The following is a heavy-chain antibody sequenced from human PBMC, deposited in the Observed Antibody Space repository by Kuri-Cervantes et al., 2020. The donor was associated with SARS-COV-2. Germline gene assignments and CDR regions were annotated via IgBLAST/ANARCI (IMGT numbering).Heavy chain of an antibody. Sequence: GESLKISCAASGFTFSSYWMSWVRQAQGKGLEWVANIKQDGSEKYYVDSVKGRFTISRDNAKNSLYLQMNSLRAEDTAVYYCARGEIAYDFWSGYYLGYWGQGTLVTVSS. D-gene: IGHD3-3*01. V-gene: IGHV3-7*01. CDR3: ARGEIAYDFWSGYYLGY. J-gene: IGHJ4*02. CDR2: IKQDGSEK. CDR1: GFTFSSYW.